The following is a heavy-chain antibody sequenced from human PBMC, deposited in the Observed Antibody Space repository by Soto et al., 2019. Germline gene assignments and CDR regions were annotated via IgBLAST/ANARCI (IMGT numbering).Heavy chain of an antibody. D-gene: IGHD1-1*01. Sequence: GASVKLSCKASGGTFSSYTISWVRQAPGQGLEWMGRIIPILGIANYAQKFQGRVTITADKSTSTAYMELSSLRSEDTAVYYCARGTYYYYYMDVWGKGTTVTVSS. CDR2: IIPILGIA. CDR3: ARGTYYYYYMDV. CDR1: GGTFSSYT. J-gene: IGHJ6*03. V-gene: IGHV1-69*02.